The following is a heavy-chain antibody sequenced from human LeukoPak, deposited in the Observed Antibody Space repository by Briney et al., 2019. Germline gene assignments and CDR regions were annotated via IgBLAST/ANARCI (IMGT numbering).Heavy chain of an antibody. J-gene: IGHJ6*03. CDR1: GYRFTSYW. D-gene: IGHD3-10*01. Sequence: RGESLRISCKGSGYRFTSYWIAWVRKMPGKGLEGMGIIYPGDSNTRYSPSFQGQVTISADKSISTAYLQWSSLKASGTAMYYCARVSSGVREGGWDMDVWGKGTTVTISS. CDR2: IYPGDSNT. V-gene: IGHV5-51*01. CDR3: ARVSSGVREGGWDMDV.